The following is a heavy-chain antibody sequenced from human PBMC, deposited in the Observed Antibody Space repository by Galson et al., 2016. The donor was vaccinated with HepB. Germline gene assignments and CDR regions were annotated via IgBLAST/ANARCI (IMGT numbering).Heavy chain of an antibody. J-gene: IGHJ4*02. V-gene: IGHV3-23*01. CDR1: GFTFSSYA. CDR2: IVGSATST. Sequence: SLRLSCAASGFTFSSYAMSWVRQAPGKGLEWVSTIVGSATSTYFADSVKGRFTISRDNSKNTLYLQMNSLRDEDTAVYYCAKEDPSNVWGSYRYLNYFDYWGQGTLITVSS. CDR3: AKEDPSNVWGSYRYLNYFDY. D-gene: IGHD3-16*02.